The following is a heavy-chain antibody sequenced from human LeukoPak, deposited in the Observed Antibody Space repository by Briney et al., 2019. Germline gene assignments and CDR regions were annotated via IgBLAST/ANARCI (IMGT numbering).Heavy chain of an antibody. Sequence: GGSLRLSCAASGFTFSSYAMHWVRQAPGKGLERVANIKLDGSEKDYVDSVKGRFTISRDNAKNSLYLQMNSLRGDDTAVYYCATVAGDCSGGRCYLLRFDYWGQGTLVTVSS. J-gene: IGHJ4*02. D-gene: IGHD2-15*01. V-gene: IGHV3-7*01. CDR1: GFTFSSYA. CDR3: ATVAGDCSGGRCYLLRFDY. CDR2: IKLDGSEK.